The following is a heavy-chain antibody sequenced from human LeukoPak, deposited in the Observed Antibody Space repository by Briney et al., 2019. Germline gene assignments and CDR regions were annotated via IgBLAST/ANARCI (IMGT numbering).Heavy chain of an antibody. D-gene: IGHD2/OR15-2a*01. Sequence: GGSLRLSCAASGFTFNSYAMSWVRQAPGKGLEWVSAISASGGTTYYADSVRGRFTISRDNSENTLYLQTNSLRVEDTAVYYCAKEPREYCSSSACPNWLDPWGQGALVTVS. J-gene: IGHJ5*02. CDR3: AKEPREYCSSSACPNWLDP. CDR1: GFTFNSYA. V-gene: IGHV3-23*01. CDR2: ISASGGTT.